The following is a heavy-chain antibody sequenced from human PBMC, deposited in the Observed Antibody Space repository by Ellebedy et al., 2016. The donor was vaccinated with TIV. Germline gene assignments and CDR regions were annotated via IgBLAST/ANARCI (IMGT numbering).Heavy chain of an antibody. V-gene: IGHV3-23*01. CDR3: AKSRAGDLFDS. Sequence: GESLKISCAASGFTFSNYAMSWVRQAPGKGLEWVSAISRSGGSTYYAGSVKGRFTISRDNSKDTLYLQMNSLRAEDTAVYYCAKSRAGDLFDSWGQGTLVTVSS. CDR1: GFTFSNYA. D-gene: IGHD3-16*01. J-gene: IGHJ4*02. CDR2: ISRSGGST.